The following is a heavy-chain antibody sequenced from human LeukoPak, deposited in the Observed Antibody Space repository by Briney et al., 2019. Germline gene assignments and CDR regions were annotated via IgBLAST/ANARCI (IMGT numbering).Heavy chain of an antibody. CDR2: IYYSGNT. D-gene: IGHD2-15*01. V-gene: IGHV4-31*11. CDR1: GGSFSGYY. Sequence: SETLSLTCAVYGGSFSGYYWNWIRQLPGKGLEWIGYIYYSGNTYYNPSLKSRVTISVDTSKNQFSLRLSSVTAADTAVYYCARVRGGSSAYHSDFDYWGQGTLVTVSS. CDR3: ARVRGGSSAYHSDFDY. J-gene: IGHJ4*02.